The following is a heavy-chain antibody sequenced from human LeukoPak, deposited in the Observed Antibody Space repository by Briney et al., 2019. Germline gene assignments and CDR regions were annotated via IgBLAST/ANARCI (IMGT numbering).Heavy chain of an antibody. CDR1: GGSISGYY. Sequence: PSESLSLTCAVDGGSISGYYWSWVRQPPGEGLEWIGEINHIGSVNYNPSLKSRVTITVDTSKNQFSLKLSSVTAADTAMYSCARGIYGDYYFDHWGQGIPVTVFS. V-gene: IGHV4-34*01. CDR3: ARGIYGDYYFDH. J-gene: IGHJ4*02. D-gene: IGHD4-17*01. CDR2: INHIGSV.